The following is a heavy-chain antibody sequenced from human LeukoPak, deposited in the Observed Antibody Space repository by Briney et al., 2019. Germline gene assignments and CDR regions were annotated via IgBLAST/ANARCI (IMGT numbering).Heavy chain of an antibody. J-gene: IGHJ3*02. CDR1: GYTFTGYY. Sequence: ASVKDSCKASGYTFTGYYMHWVRQAPGQGLEWMGWINPNSGGTNYAQKFQGRVTMTRDTSISTAYMELSRLRSDDTAVYYCARGCSGGSCYFDAFDIWGQGTMVTVSS. D-gene: IGHD2-15*01. CDR3: ARGCSGGSCYFDAFDI. V-gene: IGHV1-2*02. CDR2: INPNSGGT.